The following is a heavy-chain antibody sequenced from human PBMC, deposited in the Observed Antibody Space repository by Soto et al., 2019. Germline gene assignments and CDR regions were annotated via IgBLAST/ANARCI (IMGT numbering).Heavy chain of an antibody. CDR2: INSAGSII. J-gene: IGHJ3*01. Sequence: PGGSLRLSCAASGFTPSRLSMNWVRQAPGKGLEWISYINSAGSIIYYADSVKGRFTISRDNAKNSLYLQMNSLRAEDTAVYYCATGTYCCWFDKHKHAHYFWGQGSMVTVSS. V-gene: IGHV3-48*01. D-gene: IGHD2-21*01. CDR3: ATGTYCCWFDKHKHAHYF. CDR1: GFTPSRLS.